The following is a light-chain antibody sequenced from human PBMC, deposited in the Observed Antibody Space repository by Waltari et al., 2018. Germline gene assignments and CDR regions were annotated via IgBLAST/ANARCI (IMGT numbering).Light chain of an antibody. Sequence: EIVLTQSPGTLSLSLGERATLACRASQSVGPYLAWYQQKPGQAPRLLIYCASSRATGIPERFSGSGSGTDFSLTISRLEPEDFAVYYCQKYVNLPATFGQGTKVEIK. V-gene: IGKV3-20*01. CDR3: QKYVNLPAT. CDR1: QSVGPY. J-gene: IGKJ1*01. CDR2: CAS.